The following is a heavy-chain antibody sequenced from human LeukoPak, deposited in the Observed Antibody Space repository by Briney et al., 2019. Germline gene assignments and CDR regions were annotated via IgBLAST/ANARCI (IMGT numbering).Heavy chain of an antibody. CDR3: AREGGCSGGSCSAFDL. CDR2: IYQSGST. Sequence: SGTLSLTCAVSGGSISSGNWWNWVRQSPGKGLEWIGEIYQSGSTTYNPSLKSRVTMSMDKSKNEFSLRLTSVTAADTAVYFCAREGGCSGGSCSAFDLWGQGTLVTVSS. V-gene: IGHV4-4*02. J-gene: IGHJ4*02. D-gene: IGHD2-15*01. CDR1: GGSISSGNW.